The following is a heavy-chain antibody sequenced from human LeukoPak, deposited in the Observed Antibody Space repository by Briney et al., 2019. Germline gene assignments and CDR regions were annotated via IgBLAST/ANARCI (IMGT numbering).Heavy chain of an antibody. V-gene: IGHV4-34*01. CDR1: GGSFSGYY. Sequence: SETLSLTCAVYGGSFSGYYWSWIRQPPGKGLEWIGEINHSGSTNYNPSLKSRVTISVDTSKNQFSLKLSSVTAADTAVYYCARRSFRGLRARGPFDYWGQGTLVTVSS. J-gene: IGHJ4*02. CDR2: INHSGST. D-gene: IGHD3-10*01. CDR3: ARRSFRGLRARGPFDY.